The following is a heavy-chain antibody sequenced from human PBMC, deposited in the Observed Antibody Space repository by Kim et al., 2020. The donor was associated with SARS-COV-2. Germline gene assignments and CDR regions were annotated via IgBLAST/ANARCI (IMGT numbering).Heavy chain of an antibody. Sequence: SETLSLTCTVADASITSTNFYWAWIRQTPEKGLEWIGSISHNGNAFYNPSLKTPVTISVDTSKSQFSLKVTSATAADTAVYHCARLPDYIVWGGTYFDN. V-gene: IGHV4-39*01. D-gene: IGHD3-16*01. CDR2: ISHNGNA. CDR3: ARLPDYIVWGGTYFDN. CDR1: DASITSTNFY. J-gene: IGHJ4*01.